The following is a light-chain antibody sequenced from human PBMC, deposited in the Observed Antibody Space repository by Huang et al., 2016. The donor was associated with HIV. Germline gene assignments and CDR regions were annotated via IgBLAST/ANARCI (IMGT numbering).Light chain of an antibody. CDR2: GAS. CDR3: QQYDTWPPLT. Sequence: ILLTQFPATLSVSPGQRVTLSCRASQSVGGKLAWYQQRPGQAPRLLLYGASTRVPTSPDRFSGSGSGTEFTLTISSLQSEDFAVYYCQQYDTWPPLTFGGGTKV. V-gene: IGKV3-15*01. CDR1: QSVGGK. J-gene: IGKJ4*01.